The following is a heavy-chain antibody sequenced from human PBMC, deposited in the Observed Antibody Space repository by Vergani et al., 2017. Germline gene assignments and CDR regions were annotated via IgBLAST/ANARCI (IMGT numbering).Heavy chain of an antibody. Sequence: QVQLVQSGAEVKKPGASVKVSCKASGYTFTSYAINWVRQATGQGLEWMGWMNPNSGNTGTAQKFQGRVTMTRNPSISTAYMELSSLSSEATAVYYCERAGSYRYYYCMDVWGQGTTVTVSS. CDR2: MNPNSGNT. D-gene: IGHD3-10*01. CDR3: ERAGSYRYYYCMDV. J-gene: IGHJ6*02. CDR1: GYTFTSYA. V-gene: IGHV1-8*01.